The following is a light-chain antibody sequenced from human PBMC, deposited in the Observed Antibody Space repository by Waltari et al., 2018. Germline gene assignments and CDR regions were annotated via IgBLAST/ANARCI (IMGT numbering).Light chain of an antibody. CDR2: DVS. V-gene: IGLV2-11*01. Sequence: QSALTQPRPVSGSPGQSVSISCTGPRNDIGVSDYVSWYQPHPGKAPKLIIYDVSNLPSEVSHRFSGSKSGNTASLTISGLQAEDEADYYCCSYAGSYTYVFGTGTKVTV. CDR3: CSYAGSYTYV. J-gene: IGLJ1*01. CDR1: RNDIGVSDY.